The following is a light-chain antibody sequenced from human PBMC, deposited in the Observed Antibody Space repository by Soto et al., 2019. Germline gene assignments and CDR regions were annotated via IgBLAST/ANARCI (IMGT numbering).Light chain of an antibody. V-gene: IGKV3-20*01. CDR1: QSVDSGY. CDR3: QQYGSSPYT. CDR2: GAS. J-gene: IGKJ2*01. Sequence: EIVLTQSPGTLSLSPGERATLSCRASQSVDSGYLAWYQQKPGQAPRLLLYGASKRATDISDRFSGSGSGTDFTLTINRLEPEDFAVYFCQQYGSSPYTFGQGTNLEIK.